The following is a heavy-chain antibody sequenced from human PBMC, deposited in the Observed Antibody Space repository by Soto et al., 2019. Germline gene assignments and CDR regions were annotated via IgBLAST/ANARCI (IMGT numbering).Heavy chain of an antibody. D-gene: IGHD2-15*01. CDR2: ISYDGSNK. CDR1: GFTFSSYA. V-gene: IGHV3-30-3*01. Sequence: GGSLRLSCAASGFTFSSYAMHWVRQAPGKGLEWVAVISYDGSNKYYADSVKGRFTISRVNSKNTLYLQMNSLRAEDTAVYYCARDPYCSGGSCYSYGMDVWGQGTTVTVSS. J-gene: IGHJ6*02. CDR3: ARDPYCSGGSCYSYGMDV.